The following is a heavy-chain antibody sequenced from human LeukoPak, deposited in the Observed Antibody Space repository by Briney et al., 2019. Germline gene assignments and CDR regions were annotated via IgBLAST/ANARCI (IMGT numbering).Heavy chain of an antibody. V-gene: IGHV4-34*01. D-gene: IGHD3-3*01. CDR3: ARSNPPYYDFWSGYYGYYYGMDV. CDR2: INHSGST. Sequence: SPSETLSLTCAVYGGSFSGYYWSWIRQPPGKGLEWIGEINHSGSTNYNPSLKSRVTISVDTSKNQFSLKLSSVTAADTAVYYCARSNPPYYDFWSGYYGYYYGMDVWGQGTTVTVSS. J-gene: IGHJ6*02. CDR1: GGSFSGYY.